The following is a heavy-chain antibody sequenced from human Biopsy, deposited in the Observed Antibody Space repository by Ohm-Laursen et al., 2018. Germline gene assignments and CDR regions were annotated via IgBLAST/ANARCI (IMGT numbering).Heavy chain of an antibody. D-gene: IGHD1-26*01. CDR2: MNPNSGDT. J-gene: IGHJ6*02. Sequence: ASVKVSCKASGYTFTSYEINWVRQATGQGLEWTGWMNPNSGDTNYAQKFQGRVAMTRDTSITTAYLELSSLRSDDTAVYYCARREQLFKPWELLVRGPNGYSYKSMDVWGHGTTVTVSS. CDR1: GYTFTSYE. CDR3: ARREQLFKPWELLVRGPNGYSYKSMDV. V-gene: IGHV1-2*02.